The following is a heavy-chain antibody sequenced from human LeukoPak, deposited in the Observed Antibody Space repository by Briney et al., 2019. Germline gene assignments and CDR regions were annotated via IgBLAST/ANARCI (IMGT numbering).Heavy chain of an antibody. CDR3: ARDRSWFDP. CDR2: IIPIFGTA. Sequence: ASVKVSCKASGVTFSSYAISWVRQAPGQGLEWKGGIIPIFGTANYAQKFQGRVTITADESTSTAYMELSSLRSEDTAVYYCARDRSWFDPWGQGTLVTVAS. V-gene: IGHV1-69*01. J-gene: IGHJ5*02. CDR1: GVTFSSYA.